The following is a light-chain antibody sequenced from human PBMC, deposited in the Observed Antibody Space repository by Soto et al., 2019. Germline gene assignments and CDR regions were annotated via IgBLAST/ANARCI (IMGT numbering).Light chain of an antibody. CDR3: CSYTSIGTLV. CDR2: DVS. CDR1: SSDVGGYNY. J-gene: IGLJ1*01. Sequence: QSALTQPASVSGSPGQSITMSCTGTSSDVGGYNYVSWYQQHPGKAPKFIIYDVSNRPSGVSNRFSGSKSGNTASLTISGLQAEDEADYYCCSYTSIGTLVFGTGTQLTVL. V-gene: IGLV2-14*03.